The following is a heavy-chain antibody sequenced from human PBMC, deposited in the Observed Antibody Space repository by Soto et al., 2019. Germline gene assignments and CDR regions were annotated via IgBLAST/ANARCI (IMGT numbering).Heavy chain of an antibody. J-gene: IGHJ4*02. Sequence: GGSLRLSCTASGFTFGDYAMSWVRQAPGKGLEWVGFIRSKAYGGTTEYAASVKGRFTISRDDSKSIAYLQMNSLKTENTAVYYCTRDYHYYDSSGYRNWGQGTLVTVSS. CDR2: IRSKAYGGTT. V-gene: IGHV3-49*04. CDR1: GFTFGDYA. D-gene: IGHD3-22*01. CDR3: TRDYHYYDSSGYRN.